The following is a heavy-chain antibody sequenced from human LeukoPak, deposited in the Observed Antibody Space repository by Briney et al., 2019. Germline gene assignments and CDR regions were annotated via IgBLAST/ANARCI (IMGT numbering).Heavy chain of an antibody. Sequence: PSETLSLTCTVSGGSLSSHCWSWIRQPPGKGLEWIGYVSSIGSPNYSPSLKSRVTISIDSSKNQFSLKMTSVTAADTAVYYCAKHRTDVGAGRDWFDPWGQGTLVTVSS. V-gene: IGHV4-59*08. CDR2: VSSIGSP. D-gene: IGHD1-14*01. CDR1: GGSLSSHC. J-gene: IGHJ5*02. CDR3: AKHRTDVGAGRDWFDP.